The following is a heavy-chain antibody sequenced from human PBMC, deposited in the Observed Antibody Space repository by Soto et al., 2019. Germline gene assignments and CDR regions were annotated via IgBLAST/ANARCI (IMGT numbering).Heavy chain of an antibody. CDR1: GGTFSSNS. D-gene: IGHD3-3*01. J-gene: IGHJ6*02. Sequence: KDPGGTFSSNSSSWLQQAHGQGLEWMGGIIPIFGTANYAQKFQGRVTITADESTSTAYMELSSLRSEYTAVYYGAGILFFFLVEGGGGYYYYGMDVWGQGTTVTVSS. V-gene: IGHV1-69*01. CDR2: IIPIFGTA. CDR3: AGILFFFLVEGGGGYYYYGMDV.